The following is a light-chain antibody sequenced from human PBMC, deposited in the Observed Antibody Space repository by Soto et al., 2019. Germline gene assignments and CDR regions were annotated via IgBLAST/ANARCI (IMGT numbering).Light chain of an antibody. V-gene: IGLV1-51*01. Sequence: QSVLTQPPSVSAAPGQKVTISCSGSSSNIGNNYVSWYQQPPGTAPKLLIYDNNKRPSGIPDRFSGSKSGTSATLGITGLQTGDEADYYCGTWDTSLTTYVFATGTKLTVL. CDR1: SSNIGNNY. CDR3: GTWDTSLTTYV. J-gene: IGLJ1*01. CDR2: DNN.